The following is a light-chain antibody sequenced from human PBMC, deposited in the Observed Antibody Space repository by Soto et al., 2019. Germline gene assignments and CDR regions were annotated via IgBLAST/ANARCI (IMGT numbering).Light chain of an antibody. CDR3: QQLNRFPRT. CDR1: QDISSY. V-gene: IGKV1-9*01. J-gene: IGKJ1*01. Sequence: DIQLTQSPSFLSASVGDRVTITCWASQDISSYLAWYQQRPGKVHRCLTHYVSTLQRGVPSRFSATGSGTTYTLTISSRQPEDIATYYCQQLNRFPRTFGQGTKVEV. CDR2: YVS.